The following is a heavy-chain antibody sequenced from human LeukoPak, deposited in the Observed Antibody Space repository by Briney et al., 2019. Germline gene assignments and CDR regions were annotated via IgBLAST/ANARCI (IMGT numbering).Heavy chain of an antibody. CDR2: ISSSSSYI. Sequence: PGGSLRLSCAASGFTFSSYSMNWVRQAPGKGLEWVSSISSSSSYIYYADSVKGRFTISRDNAKNSLYLQMNSLRAEDTAVYYCARVDGYSYGFDYWGQGTLVTVSS. J-gene: IGHJ4*02. D-gene: IGHD5-18*01. V-gene: IGHV3-21*01. CDR3: ARVDGYSYGFDY. CDR1: GFTFSSYS.